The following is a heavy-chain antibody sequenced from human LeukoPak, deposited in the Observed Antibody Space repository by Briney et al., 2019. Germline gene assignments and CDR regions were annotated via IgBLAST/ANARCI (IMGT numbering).Heavy chain of an antibody. CDR1: GFGFSSYS. D-gene: IGHD3-22*01. CDR2: IIGSGGST. V-gene: IGHV3-23*01. J-gene: IGHJ4*02. Sequence: GGALRLSCAASGFGFSSYSLNWVRQAPGKGLEWVSGIIGSGGSTYSADSVKGRFTISRDNSKNTLYLQMNSLRAEDTAVYYCAKEPRYSDSSGYDVDYWGQGTLVTVSS. CDR3: AKEPRYSDSSGYDVDY.